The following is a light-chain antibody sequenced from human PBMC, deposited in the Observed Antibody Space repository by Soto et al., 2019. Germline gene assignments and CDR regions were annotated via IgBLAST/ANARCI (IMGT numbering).Light chain of an antibody. J-gene: IGLJ2*01. V-gene: IGLV2-14*01. Sequence: QSVLTQPASVSGSPGQSITISCTGTSSDVGAYNYVSWYQHHPGRAPKLSIFEVSHRPSGVSDRFSGSKSGNTASLTISGLQTEDEADYYCTSYTRTRNLLFGGGTKLTVL. CDR3: TSYTRTRNLL. CDR2: EVS. CDR1: SSDVGAYNY.